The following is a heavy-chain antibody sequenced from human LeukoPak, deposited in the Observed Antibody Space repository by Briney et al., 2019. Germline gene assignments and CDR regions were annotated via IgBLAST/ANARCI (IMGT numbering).Heavy chain of an antibody. CDR3: VRTGLGFTIDY. CDR2: INHSGST. Sequence: PSETLSLTCAVYGGSFSGYYWSWIRQPPGKGLEWIGEINHSGSTNYNPSLKSRVTISVDTSKNQFSLKLSSVTAADTAVYYCVRTGLGFTIDYWGQGTLVTVSS. J-gene: IGHJ4*02. V-gene: IGHV4-34*01. D-gene: IGHD7-27*01. CDR1: GGSFSGYY.